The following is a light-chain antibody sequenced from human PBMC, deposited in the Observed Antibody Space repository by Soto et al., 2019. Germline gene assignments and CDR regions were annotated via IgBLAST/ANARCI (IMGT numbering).Light chain of an antibody. CDR3: QQYASPPYT. CDR1: QSVSSGY. V-gene: IGKV3-20*01. J-gene: IGKJ2*01. Sequence: EIVLTQSPGTLSLSPGERATLSCRASQSVSSGYLAWYQQKPGQAPRLLIYGASGRATGIPDRFSGSGSGTDFTLTISRLESEDAAEYCCQQYASPPYTFGLGTKLEIK. CDR2: GAS.